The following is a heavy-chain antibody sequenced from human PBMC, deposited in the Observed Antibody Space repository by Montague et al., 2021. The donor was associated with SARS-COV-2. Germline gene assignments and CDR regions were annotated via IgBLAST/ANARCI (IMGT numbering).Heavy chain of an antibody. V-gene: IGHV4-39*01. CDR2: VDYSGNT. Sequence: SETLSLTCTVTGGPISGSSDYWGWIRQFPGKGLEWIASVDYSGNTYYSPSLKSRLTISVDTSKNQFSLKLNSVTAADTALYYCARRKYSYGWGDWGQGTLVTVSS. J-gene: IGHJ4*02. CDR3: ARRKYSYGWGD. D-gene: IGHD5-18*01. CDR1: GGPISGSSDY.